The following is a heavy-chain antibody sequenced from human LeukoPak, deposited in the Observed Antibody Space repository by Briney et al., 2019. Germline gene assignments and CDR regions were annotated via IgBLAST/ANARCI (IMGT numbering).Heavy chain of an antibody. V-gene: IGHV3-66*01. D-gene: IGHD1-26*01. CDR1: GFAVSSNY. Sequence: PGVSVRLSCAASGFAVSSNYMSWVRQAPGKGLEWVSVIYSGGSTYYADPVKGRLTISRDNSKNTLYLQINSLRAEDTAVYYCARSSAPLQVGDFDYWGQGTLVTVSS. J-gene: IGHJ4*02. CDR2: IYSGGST. CDR3: ARSSAPLQVGDFDY.